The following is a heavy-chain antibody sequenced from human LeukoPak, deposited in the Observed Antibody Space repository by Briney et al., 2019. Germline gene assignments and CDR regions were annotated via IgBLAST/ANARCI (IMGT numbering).Heavy chain of an antibody. D-gene: IGHD3-16*02. Sequence: SETLSLTCTVSGGSISSYYWSWIRQPAGKGLEWIGRVYTSGSTNYNPSLKSRVTMSLDTSKNQFSLKLSSVTAADTAVYYCARDSIRLSSYYYYMDVWGKGTTVTVSS. CDR2: VYTSGST. V-gene: IGHV4-4*07. J-gene: IGHJ6*03. CDR3: ARDSIRLSSYYYYMDV. CDR1: GGSISSYY.